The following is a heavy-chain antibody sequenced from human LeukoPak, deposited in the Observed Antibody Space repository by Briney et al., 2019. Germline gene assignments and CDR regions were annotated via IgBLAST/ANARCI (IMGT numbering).Heavy chain of an antibody. V-gene: IGHV3-15*07. CDR1: GFTFSNAW. D-gene: IGHD2-2*01. J-gene: IGHJ6*02. CDR2: IKSKTDGGTT. Sequence: GVSLRLSCAASGFTFSNAWMNWVRQAPGKGLEWVGRIKSKTDGGTTDYAAPVKGRFTISRDDSKNTLYLQMNSLKTEDTAVYYCTTEFGIVVVPAAPAFYGMDVWGQGTTVTVSS. CDR3: TTEFGIVVVPAAPAFYGMDV.